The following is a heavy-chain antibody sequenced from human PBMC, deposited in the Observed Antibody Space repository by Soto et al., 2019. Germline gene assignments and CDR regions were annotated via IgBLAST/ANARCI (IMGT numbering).Heavy chain of an antibody. CDR1: GGTFSSYA. CDR2: IIPIFGTA. Sequence: QVQLVQSGAEVKKPGSSVKVSCKASGGTFSSYAISWVRQAPGQGLEWMGGIIPIFGTANYAQKFQGRVTITADESTSTAYMELSCLRAEDTAVYYCARGSDCSSTSCQVVSVWGRGTMVTVSS. V-gene: IGHV1-69*01. D-gene: IGHD2-2*01. CDR3: ARGSDCSSTSCQVVSV. J-gene: IGHJ3*01.